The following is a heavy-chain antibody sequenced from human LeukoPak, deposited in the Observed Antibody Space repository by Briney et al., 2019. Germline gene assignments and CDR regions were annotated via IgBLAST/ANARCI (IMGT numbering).Heavy chain of an antibody. J-gene: IGHJ6*03. CDR3: VRWYGGSGLENYYYYMDV. CDR1: GFTFSSYG. V-gene: IGHV3-23*01. D-gene: IGHD3-10*01. Sequence: GGTLRLSCAASGFTFSSYGMSWVRQAPGKGLEWVSAISGSGGSTYYADSVKGRFTISRDNSKNTLYLQMNSLRAEDTAVYYCVRWYGGSGLENYYYYMDVWGKGTTVTISS. CDR2: ISGSGGST.